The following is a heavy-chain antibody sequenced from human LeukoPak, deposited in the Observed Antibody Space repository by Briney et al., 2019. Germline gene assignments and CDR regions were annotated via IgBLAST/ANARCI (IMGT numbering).Heavy chain of an antibody. CDR1: GFTYSNYD. D-gene: IGHD5/OR15-5a*01. CDR2: IGIADDT. V-gene: IGHV3-13*01. J-gene: IGHJ3*02. Sequence: PGGSLRLSCAASGFTYSNYDMHWVRQGPGGGLEWVSAIGIADDTHYADSMKGRFTISRENARNSLYLQINSLRDGDTAVYYCVRGGIRVSGIDAFDIWGQGTVVTVSS. CDR3: VRGGIRVSGIDAFDI.